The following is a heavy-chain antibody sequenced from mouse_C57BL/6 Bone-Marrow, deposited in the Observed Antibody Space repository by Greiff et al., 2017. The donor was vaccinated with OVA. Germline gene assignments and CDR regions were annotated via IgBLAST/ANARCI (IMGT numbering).Heavy chain of an antibody. CDR1: GYTFTSYW. Sequence: QVQLQQPGAELVMPGASVKLSCKASGYTFTSYWMHWVKQRPGQGLEWIGEIDPSDSYTNSNQKFKGKSTLTVDKSSSTAYMQLSSLTSEDSAVYYCARGDTTAYFDYWGQGTTLTVSS. D-gene: IGHD1-2*01. CDR3: ARGDTTAYFDY. V-gene: IGHV1-69*01. CDR2: IDPSDSYT. J-gene: IGHJ2*01.